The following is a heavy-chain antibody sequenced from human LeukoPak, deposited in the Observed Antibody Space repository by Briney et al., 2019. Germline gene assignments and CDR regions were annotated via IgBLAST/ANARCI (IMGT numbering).Heavy chain of an antibody. V-gene: IGHV1-18*01. J-gene: IGHJ4*02. CDR3: ARDVWIVGATDY. CDR2: ISAYNGST. Sequence: ASAKVSCKASGYTFTSYGISWVRQAPGQGLEWMGWISAYNGSTNYAQKLQGRVTMTTDTSTSTAYMELRSLRSDDTAVYYCARDVWIVGATDYWGQGTLVTVSS. CDR1: GYTFTSYG. D-gene: IGHD1-26*01.